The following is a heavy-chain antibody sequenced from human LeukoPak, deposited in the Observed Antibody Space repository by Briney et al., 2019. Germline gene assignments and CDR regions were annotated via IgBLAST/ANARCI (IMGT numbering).Heavy chain of an antibody. V-gene: IGHV3-49*03. CDR2: IRSKAFGGTT. CDR3: TRELLWFGVSRYYFDF. J-gene: IGHJ4*02. CDR1: GFNFDDYA. D-gene: IGHD3-10*01. Sequence: GGSLRLSCTGSGFNFDDYAMSWFRQAPGKGLEWVGFIRSKAFGGTTEYAASVKGRFTISRDDYKSIAYLQMSSLQIEDTAVYYCTRELLWFGVSRYYFDFWGQGTLVTVSS.